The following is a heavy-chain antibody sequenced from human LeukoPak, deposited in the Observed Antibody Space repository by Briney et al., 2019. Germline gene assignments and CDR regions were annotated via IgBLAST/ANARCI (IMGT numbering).Heavy chain of an antibody. CDR1: GYSFTRNW. Sequence: GESLKISCKGSGYSFTRNWIGWVRQMPGKGLEWMAIIYPGDSDTRYSPSFQGQVTISADKSINTAYLQWSSLKASDTAMYYCARRVVNNRNWYFDLWGRGTLVTVSS. J-gene: IGHJ2*01. CDR2: IYPGDSDT. CDR3: ARRVVNNRNWYFDL. D-gene: IGHD4-23*01. V-gene: IGHV5-51*01.